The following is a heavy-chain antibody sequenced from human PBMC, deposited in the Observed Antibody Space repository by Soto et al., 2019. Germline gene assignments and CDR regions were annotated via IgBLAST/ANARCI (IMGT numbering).Heavy chain of an antibody. Sequence: SETLSLTCAVSSGSIDNVYWWSWVRQSPGKGLEWIGETSHDGVTNYNPSLKSRVTISVDRSKNQFSLKLSSVTAADTAVYYCARVPDYWGQGTLVTVS. CDR3: ARVPDY. CDR1: SGSIDNVYW. J-gene: IGHJ4*02. CDR2: TSHDGVT. V-gene: IGHV4-4*02.